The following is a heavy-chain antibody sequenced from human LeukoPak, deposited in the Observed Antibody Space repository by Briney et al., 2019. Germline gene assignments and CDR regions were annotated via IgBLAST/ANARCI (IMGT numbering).Heavy chain of an antibody. D-gene: IGHD5-18*01. Sequence: GGSLRLSCAASGFMFGGYTMNWVRQAPGKGLEWVSLINCDGGSTYYADSAKGRFTISRDNSKNSLYLQMNSLRTEDTALYYCAKGDVDSPMNFYHWGQGTLVTVSS. CDR2: INCDGGST. V-gene: IGHV3-43*01. CDR1: GFMFGGYT. J-gene: IGHJ4*02. CDR3: AKGDVDSPMNFYH.